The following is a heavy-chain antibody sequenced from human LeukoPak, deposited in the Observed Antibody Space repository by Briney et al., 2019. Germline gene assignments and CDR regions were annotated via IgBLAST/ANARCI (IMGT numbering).Heavy chain of an antibody. CDR3: AGGPPSGYCSGGSCYTQPYFDY. CDR2: INHSGST. V-gene: IGHV4-34*01. Sequence: SETLSLTCAVYGGSFSGYYWSWIRQPPGKGLEWIGEINHSGSTNYNPSLKSRVTISVDTSKNQFSLKLSSVTAADTAVYYCAGGPPSGYCSGGSCYTQPYFDYWGQGTLVTVSS. D-gene: IGHD2-15*01. CDR1: GGSFSGYY. J-gene: IGHJ4*02.